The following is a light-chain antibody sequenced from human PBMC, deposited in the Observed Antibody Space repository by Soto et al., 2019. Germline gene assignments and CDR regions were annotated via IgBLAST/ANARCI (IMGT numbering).Light chain of an antibody. V-gene: IGLV2-14*01. J-gene: IGLJ3*02. CDR1: SSDVGGYNY. CDR3: SSYTSSSTWV. Sequence: QSVLTQPASVSGSPGQSITISCTGTSSDVGGYNYVSWYQQYPGKAPKVMIYEVSNRPSGVSNRFSGSKSGNTASLTISGLQAEDEADYYCSSYTSSSTWVFGGGTQLTVL. CDR2: EVS.